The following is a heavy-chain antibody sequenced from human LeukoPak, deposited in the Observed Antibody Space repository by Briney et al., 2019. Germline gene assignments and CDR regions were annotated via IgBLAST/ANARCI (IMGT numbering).Heavy chain of an antibody. CDR3: ARNLPSSGWFVG. D-gene: IGHD6-19*01. Sequence: ASVKVSCKASGYTFTSYDINWVRQATGQGLEWMGLMNANSGDKGYAQKFQGRVTMTRDTSISTAYMELSSLRSEDTAVYYCARNLPSSGWFVGWGQGTLVTVSS. V-gene: IGHV1-8*01. J-gene: IGHJ4*02. CDR1: GYTFTSYD. CDR2: MNANSGDK.